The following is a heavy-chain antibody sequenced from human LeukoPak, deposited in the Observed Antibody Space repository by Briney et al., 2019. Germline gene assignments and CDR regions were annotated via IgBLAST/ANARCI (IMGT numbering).Heavy chain of an antibody. CDR3: AREDGYCSGGSCYTWYYMDV. J-gene: IGHJ6*03. D-gene: IGHD2-15*01. Sequence: GGSLRLSCAASGFTLNMYSMNWVRQAPGKGLEWVSYVSGSSSLIYYSDSVRGRFTISRDSATNSLSLQMNSLRVEDTAVYYCAREDGYCSGGSCYTWYYMDVWGKGTTVTVSS. CDR1: GFTLNMYS. V-gene: IGHV3-48*01. CDR2: VSGSSSLI.